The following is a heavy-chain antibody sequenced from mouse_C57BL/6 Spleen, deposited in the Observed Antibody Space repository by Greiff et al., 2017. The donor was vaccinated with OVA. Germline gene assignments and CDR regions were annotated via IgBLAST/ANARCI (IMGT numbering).Heavy chain of an antibody. CDR3: ARRGASYYYAMDY. J-gene: IGHJ4*01. CDR2: INPNNGGT. CDR1: GYTFTDYY. Sequence: VQLQQSGPELVKPGASVKISCKASGYTFTDYYMNWVKQSHGKSLEWIGDINPNNGGTSYNQKFKGKATLTVDKSSSTAYMELRSLTSEDSAVYYCARRGASYYYAMDYWGQGTSVTVSS. D-gene: IGHD6-1*01. V-gene: IGHV1-26*01.